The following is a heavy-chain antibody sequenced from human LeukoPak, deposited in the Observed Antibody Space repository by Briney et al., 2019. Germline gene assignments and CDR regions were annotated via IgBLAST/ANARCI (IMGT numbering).Heavy chain of an antibody. J-gene: IGHJ4*02. CDR3: ARSLGSYGSEDY. V-gene: IGHV1-2*02. Sequence: ASVKVSCKASGYTFTCYYMHWVRQAPGQGLEWMGWINPNSGGTNYAQKFQGRVTMTRDTSISTAYMELSRLRSDDTAVYYCARSLGSYGSEDYWGQGTLVTVSS. CDR1: GYTFTCYY. D-gene: IGHD3-10*01. CDR2: INPNSGGT.